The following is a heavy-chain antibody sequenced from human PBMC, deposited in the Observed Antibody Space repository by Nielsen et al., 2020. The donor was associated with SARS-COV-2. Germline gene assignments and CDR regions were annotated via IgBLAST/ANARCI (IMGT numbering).Heavy chain of an antibody. Sequence: GESLKISCAASGFTFSDYYMSWIRQAPGKGLEWVSYISDSSSYTNYAESVKGRFTISRDNAKNSLYLQMNSLRAEDTALYHCARDDYGGNSDYWGQGTLVTVSS. CDR3: ARDDYGGNSDY. CDR2: ISDSSSYT. CDR1: GFTFSDYY. J-gene: IGHJ4*02. D-gene: IGHD4-23*01. V-gene: IGHV3-11*05.